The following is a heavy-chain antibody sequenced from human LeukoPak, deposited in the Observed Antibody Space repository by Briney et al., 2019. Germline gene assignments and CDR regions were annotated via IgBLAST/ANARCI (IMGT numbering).Heavy chain of an antibody. Sequence: SETLSLTCTVSGGSITSSTSYWGWIRQPPGKGLEWIGTICYSGSTYYNPSLKSRATMSVDTSKNRFSLKLSSVTAADTAVYYCASLLNGGVSHWFDPWGQGTLVTVSS. CDR3: ASLLNGGVSHWFDP. J-gene: IGHJ5*02. CDR1: GGSITSSTSY. D-gene: IGHD7-27*01. CDR2: ICYSGST. V-gene: IGHV4-39*01.